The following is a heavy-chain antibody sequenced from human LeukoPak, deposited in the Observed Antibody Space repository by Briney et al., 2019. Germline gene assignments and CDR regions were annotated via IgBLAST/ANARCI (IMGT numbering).Heavy chain of an antibody. J-gene: IGHJ4*02. D-gene: IGHD5-18*01. CDR2: IIPIFGKA. CDR3: ATNRGYSYGYFDY. CDR1: GGTFSSYA. V-gene: IGHV1-69*13. Sequence: SVTVSCLASGGTFSSYAISWVRQAAGQGLEWMGGIIPIFGKANYAQKLQGRVTLTADESASTAYMEMSSLRSEDTAVYYCATNRGYSYGYFDYWGQGTLVTVSS.